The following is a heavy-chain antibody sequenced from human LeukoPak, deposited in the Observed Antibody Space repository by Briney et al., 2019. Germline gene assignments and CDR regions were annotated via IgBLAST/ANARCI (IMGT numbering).Heavy chain of an antibody. CDR2: IYYSGST. D-gene: IGHD3-10*01. Sequence: SETLSLTCTVSGGSISSYYWSWIRQPPGKGLEWIGYIYYSGSTNYNPPLKSRVTMSVDTSKNQFSLKLSSVTAADTAVYYCARVFPPSFGELSYYYYYYMDVWGKGTTVTVSS. V-gene: IGHV4-59*12. CDR1: GGSISSYY. J-gene: IGHJ6*03. CDR3: ARVFPPSFGELSYYYYYYMDV.